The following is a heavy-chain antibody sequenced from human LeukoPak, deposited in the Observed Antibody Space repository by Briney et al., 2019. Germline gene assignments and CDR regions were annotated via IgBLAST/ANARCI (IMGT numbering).Heavy chain of an antibody. CDR1: GYSFTSYW. CDR2: IYPGDSDT. D-gene: IGHD2-15*01. CDR3: ARDLSPVGSGGSCPDY. V-gene: IGHV5-51*01. J-gene: IGHJ4*02. Sequence: GESLKISCKGSGYSFTSYWIGWVRQMPGKGLEWMGIIYPGDSDTRYSPSFQGQVTISADKSISTAYLQWSSLKASDTAIYYCARDLSPVGSGGSCPDYWGQGSLVTVSS.